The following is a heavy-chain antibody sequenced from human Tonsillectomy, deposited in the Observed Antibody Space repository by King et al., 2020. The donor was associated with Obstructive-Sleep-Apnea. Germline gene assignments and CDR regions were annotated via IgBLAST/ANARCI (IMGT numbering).Heavy chain of an antibody. V-gene: IGHV6-1*01. CDR2: TYYRSKWFT. CDR1: GDSVSSNSAA. J-gene: IGHJ5*02. CDR3: ARDAGYWWFDP. D-gene: IGHD6-13*01. Sequence: VQLQQSGPGLVKPSQTLSLTCAISGDSVSSNSAACDWIRQSPSRGLEWLGRTYYRSKWFTDYAGTVKSGITISADTSKNQFSLQVNSVTPGDTALYYCARDAGYWWFDPWGQGTLVTVSS.